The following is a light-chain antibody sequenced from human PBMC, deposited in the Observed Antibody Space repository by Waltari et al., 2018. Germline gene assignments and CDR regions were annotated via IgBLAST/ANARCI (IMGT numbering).Light chain of an antibody. Sequence: SYELTQPPSVSVSPGQTASITCSGTSLGNKYVSWYQQPPGQSPVLLIYQDVKRPSGTPDRISGSSSGNTATLTISGTQALDEAEYYCQAWDSNSVIFGGGTRLTVL. J-gene: IGLJ2*01. V-gene: IGLV3-1*01. CDR1: SLGNKY. CDR2: QDV. CDR3: QAWDSNSVI.